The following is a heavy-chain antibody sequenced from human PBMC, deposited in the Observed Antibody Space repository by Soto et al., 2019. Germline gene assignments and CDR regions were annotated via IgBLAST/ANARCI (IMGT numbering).Heavy chain of an antibody. V-gene: IGHV4-59*08. CDR2: IYYSGST. CDR3: ARVAEGTYYYDSSGYFDC. J-gene: IGHJ4*02. Sequence: SETLSLTCTVSGGSISSYYWIWLRQPPGKGLEWIGYIYYSGSTNYNPSLKSRVTISVDTSKNQFSLKLSSVTAADTAVYYCARVAEGTYYYDSSGYFDCWGQGTLVTVSS. CDR1: GGSISSYY. D-gene: IGHD3-22*01.